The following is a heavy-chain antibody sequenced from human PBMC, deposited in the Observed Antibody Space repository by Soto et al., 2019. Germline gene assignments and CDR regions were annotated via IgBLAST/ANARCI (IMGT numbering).Heavy chain of an antibody. J-gene: IGHJ4*02. D-gene: IGHD6-13*01. CDR3: ARIIAAPGTGFDY. CDR1: GYNFAHYW. V-gene: IGHV5-51*01. Sequence: PVESLKISCQCSGYNFAHYWIGCFLQMPGKGLEWMGIIYPGDSDTTYSPSFQGQVTISADKSISTAYLQWSSLKASDTAMYYCARIIAAPGTGFDYWGQGTLVTVSS. CDR2: IYPGDSDT.